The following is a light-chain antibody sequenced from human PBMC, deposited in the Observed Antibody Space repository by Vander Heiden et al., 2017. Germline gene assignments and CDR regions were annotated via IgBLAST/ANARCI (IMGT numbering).Light chain of an antibody. V-gene: IGLV1-47*02. CDR2: DNT. CDR1: NSNIEFNF. CDR3: AAWDDRLNSRV. J-gene: IGLJ3*02. Sequence: QFVLTQPPSASWTPGPRVTISCSGSNSNIEFNFVYWYQQLPGTAPKLLIYDNTHRPSGVPDRFSCSKSGTSASLAISGLRSEDEAHYYCAAWDDRLNSRVFGGGTKLTVL.